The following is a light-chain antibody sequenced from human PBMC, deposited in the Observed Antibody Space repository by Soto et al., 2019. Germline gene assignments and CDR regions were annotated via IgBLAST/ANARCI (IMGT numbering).Light chain of an antibody. CDR2: GAF. J-gene: IGKJ1*01. V-gene: IGKV1-5*02. CDR3: QQYYSYST. CDR1: QSISTQ. Sequence: DMQLTHSPSFVSASVGERVTIICRASQSISTQLAWYQQTPGMAPKLLISGAFSLESGVPTRFSGSGSGTEFALTISSLQPDDFATYYCQQYYSYSTFGQGTKGDI.